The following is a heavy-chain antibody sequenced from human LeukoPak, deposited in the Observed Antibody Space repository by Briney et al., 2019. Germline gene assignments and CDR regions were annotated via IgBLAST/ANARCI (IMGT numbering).Heavy chain of an antibody. V-gene: IGHV3-33*01. CDR1: GFTFSSYG. Sequence: PGGSLRLSCAASGFTFSSYGMHWVRQAPGKGLEWVAVIWYDGSNKYYADSVKGRFTISRDNSKNTLYLQMNSLRAEDTAVYYCARVGSSSWGEDYWGQGTLVTVSS. CDR3: ARVGSSSWGEDY. D-gene: IGHD6-13*01. CDR2: IWYDGSNK. J-gene: IGHJ4*02.